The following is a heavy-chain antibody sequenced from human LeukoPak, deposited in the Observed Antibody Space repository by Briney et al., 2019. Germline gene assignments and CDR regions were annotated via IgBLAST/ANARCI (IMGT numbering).Heavy chain of an antibody. CDR2: IYYSGST. CDR3: ARLTSGKYFDY. J-gene: IGHJ4*02. V-gene: IGHV4-39*07. CDR1: GGSISSSSYY. Sequence: SETLSLTCTDSGGSISSSSYYWGWIRQPPGKGLEWIGSIYYSGSTYYNPSLKSRVTISVDTSKNQFSLKLSSVTAADTAVYYCARLTSGKYFDYWGQGTLVTVSS. D-gene: IGHD3-3*01.